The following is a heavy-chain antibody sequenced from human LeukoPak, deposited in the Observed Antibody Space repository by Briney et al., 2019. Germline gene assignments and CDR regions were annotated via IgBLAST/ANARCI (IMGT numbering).Heavy chain of an antibody. CDR2: INPNSGGT. CDR1: GYTFTVYY. V-gene: IGHV1-2*06. D-gene: IGHD5-18*01. J-gene: IGHJ4*02. Sequence: ASVKVSCKASGYTFTVYYMHWVRQAPGQGLEWMGRINPNSGGTNYAQKFQGRVTMTRDTSISTAYMELSRLRSDDTAVYYCARDLPRTAMVATGDYWGQGTLVTVSS. CDR3: ARDLPRTAMVATGDY.